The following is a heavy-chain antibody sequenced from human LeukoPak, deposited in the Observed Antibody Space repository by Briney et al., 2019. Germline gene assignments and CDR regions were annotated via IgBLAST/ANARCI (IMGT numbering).Heavy chain of an antibody. Sequence: PGGSLRLSCAASGFTFSSYAMSWVRQAPGKGLEWVSAISGSGGSTYYADSVKGRFTISRDNSKNTLYLQMNSLRAEDAAVYYCAKVKEDYYDSSGYDYWGQGTLVTVSS. V-gene: IGHV3-23*01. CDR3: AKVKEDYYDSSGYDY. J-gene: IGHJ4*02. D-gene: IGHD3-22*01. CDR2: ISGSGGST. CDR1: GFTFSSYA.